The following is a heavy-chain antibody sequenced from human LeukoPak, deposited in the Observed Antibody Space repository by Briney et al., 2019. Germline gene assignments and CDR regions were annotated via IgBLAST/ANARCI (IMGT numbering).Heavy chain of an antibody. CDR3: ARTPFYYCSGGSCYWFDP. V-gene: IGHV1-18*01. D-gene: IGHD2-15*01. Sequence: ASVKVSCKASGYTFTSYGISWVRQAPGQGLEWMGWISAYNGNTNYARKLQGRVTMTTDTSTSTAYMELRSLRSDDTAVYYCARTPFYYCSGGSCYWFDPWGQGTLVTVSS. CDR1: GYTFTSYG. CDR2: ISAYNGNT. J-gene: IGHJ5*02.